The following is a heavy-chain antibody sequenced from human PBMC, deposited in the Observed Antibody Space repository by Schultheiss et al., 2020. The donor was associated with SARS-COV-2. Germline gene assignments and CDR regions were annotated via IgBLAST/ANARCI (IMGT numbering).Heavy chain of an antibody. Sequence: SETLSLTCTVSGGSISSYYWSWIRQPPGKGLEWIGYIYHSGSTNYNPSLKNRVTISVDTSKNQFSLKLSSVTAADTAVYYCLGGRYYSGYYYAMDVWGQGTTVTVSS. CDR2: IYHSGST. CDR1: GGSISSYY. J-gene: IGHJ6*02. V-gene: IGHV4-59*12. CDR3: LGGRYYSGYYYAMDV. D-gene: IGHD1-26*01.